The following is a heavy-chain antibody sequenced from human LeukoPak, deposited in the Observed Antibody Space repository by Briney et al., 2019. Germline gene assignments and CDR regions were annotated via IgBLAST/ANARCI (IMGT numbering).Heavy chain of an antibody. CDR1: GVIFNTYV. V-gene: IGHV3-23*01. CDR2: ISGSGGST. J-gene: IGHJ4*02. Sequence: GGSLRLSCAASGVIFNTYVMTWVRQAPGKGLEWMSSISGSGGSTYYADPVEGRFTISRDNSKNTLYLQMNNLRAEDTAMYYCAKGTYSGNSYHFDYWGQGTLVTVSS. D-gene: IGHD1-26*01. CDR3: AKGTYSGNSYHFDY.